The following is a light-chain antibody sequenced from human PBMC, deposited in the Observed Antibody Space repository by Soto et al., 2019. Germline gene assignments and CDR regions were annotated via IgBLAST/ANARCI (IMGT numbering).Light chain of an antibody. CDR2: EVN. CDR3: CSFAGSYSYV. Sequence: QSVLTQPPSASGSPGQSVTISCTGTSSDVGGYNYVSWYQQHPGKAPKLMIYEVNKRPSGVPDRFSGSKSGNTASLTISGLRAEDEAAYSCCSFAGSYSYVFGRGTKVTVL. J-gene: IGLJ1*01. V-gene: IGLV2-8*01. CDR1: SSDVGGYNY.